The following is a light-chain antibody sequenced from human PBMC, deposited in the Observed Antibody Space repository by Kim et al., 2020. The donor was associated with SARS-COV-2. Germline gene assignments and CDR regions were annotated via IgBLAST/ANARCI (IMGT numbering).Light chain of an antibody. V-gene: IGLV3-1*01. J-gene: IGLJ3*02. CDR1: KSGDKY. CDR3: QAWDSSTASV. Sequence: PGDTASITCSGDKSGDKYGCWYQQKPGQSPVLIIYEDSKRASGIPERFSGSTSGKRATLTISGTQAMDEADYYSQAWDSSTASVFGGGTQLTVL. CDR2: EDS.